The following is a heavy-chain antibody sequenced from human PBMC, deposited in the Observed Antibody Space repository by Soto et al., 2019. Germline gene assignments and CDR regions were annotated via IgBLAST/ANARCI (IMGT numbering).Heavy chain of an antibody. CDR1: GCTFSSYA. Sequence: EVHLLYAGGGLVQPGGSRRLSCAASGCTFSSYAMSWVRQAPGKGLEWVSAISGSGGSTYYADSVKGRFTISRDNSNNTLYLQMNSLRAEDAAVYYCAKVEWLLLFDYWGQGTLVTVSA. CDR2: ISGSGGST. V-gene: IGHV3-23*01. D-gene: IGHD3-3*01. CDR3: AKVEWLLLFDY. J-gene: IGHJ4*02.